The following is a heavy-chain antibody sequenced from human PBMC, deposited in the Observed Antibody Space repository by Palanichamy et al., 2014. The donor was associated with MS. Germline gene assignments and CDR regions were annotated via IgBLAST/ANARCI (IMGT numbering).Heavy chain of an antibody. CDR2: ISYDGNNK. J-gene: IGHJ4*02. CDR1: EFTFSSYA. CDR3: ARDGGAVATHRIEF. V-gene: IGHV3-30-3*01. D-gene: IGHD6-19*01. Sequence: QVRLVESGGGVVQPGGPSRLSCATSEFTFSSYALYWVRQAPGKGLEWVTIISYDGNNKYYADSVKGRFTISRDDSKNTLYLQMNSLKTEDTAVYYCARDGGAVATHRIEFWGQGALVIVSS.